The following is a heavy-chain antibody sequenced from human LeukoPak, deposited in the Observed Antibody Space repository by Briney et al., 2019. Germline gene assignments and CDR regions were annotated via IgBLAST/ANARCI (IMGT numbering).Heavy chain of an antibody. Sequence: GRSLRLSCAASGFTFSSYGMHWVRQAPGKGLEWVAAISYDGSNKYYADSVKGRFTISRDNSKNTLYLQMNSLRAEDTAVYYCAREGIAARLRVFDYWGQGTLVTVSS. V-gene: IGHV3-30*03. D-gene: IGHD6-6*01. J-gene: IGHJ4*02. CDR1: GFTFSSYG. CDR2: ISYDGSNK. CDR3: AREGIAARLRVFDY.